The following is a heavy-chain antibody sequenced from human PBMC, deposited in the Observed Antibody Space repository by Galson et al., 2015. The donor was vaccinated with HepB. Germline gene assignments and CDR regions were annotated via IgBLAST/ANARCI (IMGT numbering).Heavy chain of an antibody. D-gene: IGHD3-22*01. Sequence: SLRLSCAASGFTFSSYSMNWVRQAPGKGLEWVSYISSSSSTIYYADSVKGRFTISRDNAKNSLYLQMNSLRAEDTAVYYCARDPTRDLYYDSRTGFFDLWGRGTLVTVSS. J-gene: IGHJ2*01. CDR2: ISSSSSTI. CDR1: GFTFSSYS. V-gene: IGHV3-48*01. CDR3: ARDPTRDLYYDSRTGFFDL.